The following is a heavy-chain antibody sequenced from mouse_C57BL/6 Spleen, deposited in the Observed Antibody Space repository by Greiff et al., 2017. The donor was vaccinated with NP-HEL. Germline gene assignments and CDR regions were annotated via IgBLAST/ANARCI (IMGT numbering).Heavy chain of an antibody. Sequence: QVQLQQSGAELVKPGASVKISCKASGYAFSSYWMNWVKQRPGKGLEWIGQIYPGDGDTNYNGKFKGKATLTADKSSSTVYMQLSSLTSEDAAVYFCARDGFQAAQRDRGQGTLGTVSA. CDR3: ARDGFQAAQRD. J-gene: IGHJ3*01. CDR1: GYAFSSYW. D-gene: IGHD3-2*02. V-gene: IGHV1-80*01. CDR2: IYPGDGDT.